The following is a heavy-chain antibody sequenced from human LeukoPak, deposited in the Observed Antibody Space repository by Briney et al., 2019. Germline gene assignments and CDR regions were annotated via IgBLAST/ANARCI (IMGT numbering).Heavy chain of an antibody. CDR2: ISYDGSNK. CDR1: GFTFSSYA. J-gene: IGHJ4*02. CDR3: ARDSSPRFTASPNY. D-gene: IGHD3-10*01. V-gene: IGHV3-30-3*01. Sequence: GGSLRLSCAASGFTFSSYAMHWVRQAPGKGLEWVAVISYDGSNKYYADSVKGRFTISRDNSKNTQYLQMNSLRAEDTAVYYCARDSSPRFTASPNYWGQGTLVTVSS.